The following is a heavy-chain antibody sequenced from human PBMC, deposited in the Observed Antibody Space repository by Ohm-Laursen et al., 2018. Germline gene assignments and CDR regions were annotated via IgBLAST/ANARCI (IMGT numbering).Heavy chain of an antibody. Sequence: SLRLSCAASGFTFSSYVINWVRQAPGKGLEWVSAISGDGSSTYYADSVKGRFSISRDNSKNTLYVHMNSLRAEDTAVYYCAKGTRYDFWSGYHEYWGQGTLVTVSS. CDR1: GFTFSSYV. D-gene: IGHD3-3*01. CDR2: ISGDGSST. J-gene: IGHJ4*02. V-gene: IGHV3-23*01. CDR3: AKGTRYDFWSGYHEY.